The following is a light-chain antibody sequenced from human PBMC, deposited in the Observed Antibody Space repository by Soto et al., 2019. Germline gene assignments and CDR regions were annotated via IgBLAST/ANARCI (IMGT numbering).Light chain of an antibody. J-gene: IGKJ1*01. V-gene: IGKV3-11*01. CDR2: DAS. CDR1: QSVSSY. CDR3: QQRSNWPVT. Sequence: ERVLTHSPGTLSLSPGERATLSCRASQSVSSYLAWYQQKPGQAPRLLIYDASTRATGISARFSGSGSGTDFTLTISSLEPEDFAVYYCQQRSNWPVTFGQGTKVDIK.